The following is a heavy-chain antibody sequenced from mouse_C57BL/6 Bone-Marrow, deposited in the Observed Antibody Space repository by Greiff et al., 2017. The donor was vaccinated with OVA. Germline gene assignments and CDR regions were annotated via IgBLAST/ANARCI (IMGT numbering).Heavy chain of an antibody. CDR2: IYPGSGST. CDR1: GYTFTSYW. J-gene: IGHJ2*01. V-gene: IGHV1-55*01. D-gene: IGHD1-1*01. Sequence: QVQLQQPGAELVKPGSSVKMSCKASGYTFTSYWITWVKQRPGQGLEWIGDIYPGSGSTNYNEKFKSKATLTVDTASSTAYMLLSSLTSEDSAVYYCAREEDYYGSSLDYWGQGTTLTVSS. CDR3: AREEDYYGSSLDY.